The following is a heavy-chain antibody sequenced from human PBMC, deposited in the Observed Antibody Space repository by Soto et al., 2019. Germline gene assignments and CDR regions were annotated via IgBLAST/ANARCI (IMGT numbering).Heavy chain of an antibody. D-gene: IGHD3-10*01. CDR1: GGTFSSYP. V-gene: IGHV1-69*06. CDR3: SRRDRRRYFRYFNN. CDR2: TNANLGTG. Sequence: QVQLVQSGAEVKKPGSSVKVSCKASGGTFSSYPISWVRQAPGQGLEWMGGTNANLGTGNYAQKFKGRLTITTDISTNTAYMEPSPLRSEATAVYYCSRRDRRRYFRYFNNWGQVTLVTV. J-gene: IGHJ4*02.